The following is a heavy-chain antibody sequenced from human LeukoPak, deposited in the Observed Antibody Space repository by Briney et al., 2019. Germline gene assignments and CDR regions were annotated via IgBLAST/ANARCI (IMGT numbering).Heavy chain of an antibody. CDR2: IWYDGSNK. D-gene: IGHD2-2*01. CDR3: AKDYKKLRPSCVDC. CDR1: GFTFSSYG. V-gene: IGHV3-33*06. J-gene: IGHJ4*02. Sequence: GGSLRLSCAASGFTFSSYGMHWVRQAPGKGLEWVAVIWYDGSNKYYADSVKGRFTISRDNSKNPRYLQMNSLRAEDTAVYYCAKDYKKLRPSCVDCWGRGGMVSVCS.